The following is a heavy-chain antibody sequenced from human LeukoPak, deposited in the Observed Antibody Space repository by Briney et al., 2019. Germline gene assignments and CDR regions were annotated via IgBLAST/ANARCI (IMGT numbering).Heavy chain of an antibody. Sequence: TGGSLRLSCAASGFTFSSYGMHWDRQAPGKGLEWVAFIRYDGSNKYYADSVKGRFTISRDNSKNTLYLQMNSLRAEDTAVYYCAKGSSGWSYYFDYWGQGTLVTVSS. V-gene: IGHV3-30*02. J-gene: IGHJ4*02. CDR3: AKGSSGWSYYFDY. D-gene: IGHD6-19*01. CDR1: GFTFSSYG. CDR2: IRYDGSNK.